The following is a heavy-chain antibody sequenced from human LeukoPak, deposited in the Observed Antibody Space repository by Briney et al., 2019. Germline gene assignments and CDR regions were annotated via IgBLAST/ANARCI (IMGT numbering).Heavy chain of an antibody. CDR1: GYTFTGYY. J-gene: IGHJ6*02. V-gene: IGHV1-2*02. D-gene: IGHD1-1*01. Sequence: ASVKVSCKASGYTFTGYYMHWVRQAPGQGLEWMGWINPNSGGTNYAQKFQGRVTMTRDTSISTAYMELSRLRSDDTAVYYCARAGMYYYYYGMDVWGQGTTVTVSS. CDR2: INPNSGGT. CDR3: ARAGMYYYYYGMDV.